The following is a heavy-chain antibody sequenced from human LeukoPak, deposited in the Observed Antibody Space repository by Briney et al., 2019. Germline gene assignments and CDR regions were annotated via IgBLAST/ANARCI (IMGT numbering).Heavy chain of an antibody. D-gene: IGHD4-17*01. J-gene: IGHJ4*02. CDR3: ARADGGDSFDY. CDR2: IYYSGST. Sequence: SETLSLTCTVSGGSVSSGSYYWSWIRQPPGKGLEWIGYIYYSGSTNYNPSLKSRVTISVDTSKNQFSLKLSSVTAADTAVYYCARADGGDSFDYWGQGTLVTVSS. V-gene: IGHV4-61*01. CDR1: GGSVSSGSYY.